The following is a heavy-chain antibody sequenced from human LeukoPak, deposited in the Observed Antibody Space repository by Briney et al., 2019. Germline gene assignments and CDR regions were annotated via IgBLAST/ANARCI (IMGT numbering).Heavy chain of an antibody. CDR1: PFTFSSYN. CDR3: AREYPEFYESSGAALAGHYMDV. V-gene: IGHV3-21*01. D-gene: IGHD3-22*01. J-gene: IGHJ6*03. CDR2: ISSGKSYI. Sequence: PGGSLRLSCAASPFTFSSYNWNWVRQAPGKGLEWVSFISSGKSYIYYADSVKGRFTISRDNARNSLYLQMNSLRVEDTAVYYCAREYPEFYESSGAALAGHYMDVWGKGTTVIVSS.